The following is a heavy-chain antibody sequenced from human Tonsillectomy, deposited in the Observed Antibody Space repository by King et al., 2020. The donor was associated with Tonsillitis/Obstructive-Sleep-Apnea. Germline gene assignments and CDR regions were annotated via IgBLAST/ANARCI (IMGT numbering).Heavy chain of an antibody. CDR1: GGSISSSNW. V-gene: IGHV4-4*02. CDR2: IYHSGST. Sequence: QLQESGPGLVKPSGTLSLTCAVSGGSISSSNWWSWVRQPPGKGLEWIGEIYHSGSTNYNPSLKSRVTISVDKSKNQFSLKLSSVTAADTAVYYCARDLGADIVVVPAARHAFDIWGQGTMVTVSS. J-gene: IGHJ3*02. D-gene: IGHD2-2*01. CDR3: ARDLGADIVVVPAARHAFDI.